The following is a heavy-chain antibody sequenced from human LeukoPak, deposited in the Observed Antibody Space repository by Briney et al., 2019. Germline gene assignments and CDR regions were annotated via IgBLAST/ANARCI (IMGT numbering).Heavy chain of an antibody. V-gene: IGHV1-3*03. D-gene: IGHD1-26*01. CDR3: AREGAYIGGSYPFDY. J-gene: IGHJ4*02. Sequence: ASVKVSCKASGYTFSSYAMHWVRQAPGQRLEWMGWINAGNGNTKFSHEFQGRVTITRDTSASTAYMELNSLRSEDMAVYYCAREGAYIGGSYPFDYWGQGTLVTVSS. CDR1: GYTFSSYA. CDR2: INAGNGNT.